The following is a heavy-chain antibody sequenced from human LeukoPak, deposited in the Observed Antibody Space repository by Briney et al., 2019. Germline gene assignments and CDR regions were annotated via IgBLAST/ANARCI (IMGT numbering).Heavy chain of an antibody. CDR1: GGSISSSSYY. CDR3: ARGRRGYCTNGVCYTGAWFDP. J-gene: IGHJ5*02. D-gene: IGHD2-8*01. Sequence: SETLSLTCTVSGGSISSSSYYWRWIRQPAGKGLEWIGRIYTSGSTNYNPSLKSRVTISVDTSKNQFSLKLSSVTAADTAVYYCARGRRGYCTNGVCYTGAWFDPWGQGTLVTVSS. V-gene: IGHV4-61*02. CDR2: IYTSGST.